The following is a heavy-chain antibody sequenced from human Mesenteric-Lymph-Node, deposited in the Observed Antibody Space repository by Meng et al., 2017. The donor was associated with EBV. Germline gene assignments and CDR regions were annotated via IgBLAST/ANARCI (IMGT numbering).Heavy chain of an antibody. J-gene: IGHJ1*01. D-gene: IGHD2-15*01. Sequence: QITLKESGPTLVKPTQTLRLTCTFSGFSLSTSGGGVGWIRQPPGKALEWLALIYWDDDKRYSPSLKRRLTITKDTSKNQVVLTMTNMDPVDTATYYCTHRGGDIFQNWGQGTLVTVSS. CDR3: THRGGDIFQN. CDR2: IYWDDDK. V-gene: IGHV2-5*02. CDR1: GFSLSTSGGG.